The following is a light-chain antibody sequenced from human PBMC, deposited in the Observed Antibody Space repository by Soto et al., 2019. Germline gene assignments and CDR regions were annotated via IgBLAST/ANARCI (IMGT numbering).Light chain of an antibody. J-gene: IGKJ1*01. V-gene: IGKV3-11*01. Sequence: EIVLTQSPATLSLSPGERATLSCRASQSVTNYLAWYQQNRGQAPRLLIYGASNRATGIPARFSGSGSGTDFTLTISSLEPEDFAVYYCQQRSNWPSGTFGQGTKVEIK. CDR2: GAS. CDR3: QQRSNWPSGT. CDR1: QSVTNY.